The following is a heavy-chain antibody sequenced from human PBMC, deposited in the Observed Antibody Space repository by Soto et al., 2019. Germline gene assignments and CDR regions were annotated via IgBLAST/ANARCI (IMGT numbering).Heavy chain of an antibody. V-gene: IGHV3-30*18. CDR1: GFTFSDYG. Sequence: QVQLVESGGGVVQPGRSLRLSCAASGFTFSDYGMHWVRQAPGKGLEWVAVISYDGSNDFYADSVKGRFTVSRDNSKNTLYLQINSLRGEDTAVYYCAKDLGSSWDFEYWGQGTLVTVSS. J-gene: IGHJ4*02. CDR2: ISYDGSND. D-gene: IGHD6-13*01. CDR3: AKDLGSSWDFEY.